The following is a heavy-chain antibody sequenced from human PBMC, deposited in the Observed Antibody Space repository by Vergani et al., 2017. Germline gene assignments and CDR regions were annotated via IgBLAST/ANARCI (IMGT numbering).Heavy chain of an antibody. CDR2: IIPIFGTA. CDR3: AGYRHPDLTIFHYYYSGMDV. V-gene: IGHV1-69*12. D-gene: IGHD3-9*01. Sequence: QVQLVQSGAEVTQPGSSVKVSCKASGGTFSSYAISWVRQAPGQGLEWMGGIIPIFGTANYAQKFQGRVTITADESTSTAYMERSSLRSEDTAVYYCAGYRHPDLTIFHYYYSGMDVWGQGTTGTVSS. CDR1: GGTFSSYA. J-gene: IGHJ6*02.